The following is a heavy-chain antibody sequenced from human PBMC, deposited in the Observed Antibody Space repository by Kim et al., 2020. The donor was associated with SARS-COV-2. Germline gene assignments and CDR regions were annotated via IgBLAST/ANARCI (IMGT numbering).Heavy chain of an antibody. D-gene: IGHD4-17*01. CDR2: GTT. Sequence: GTTYHNPSLKCRVTITVDTSKNQFSLKLSSVTAADTGGYYCAKGVYGDYWGQGTLVTVSS. CDR3: AKGVYGDY. J-gene: IGHJ4*02. V-gene: IGHV4-31*02.